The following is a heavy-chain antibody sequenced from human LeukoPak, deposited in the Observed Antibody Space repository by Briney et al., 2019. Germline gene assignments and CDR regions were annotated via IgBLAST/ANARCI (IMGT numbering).Heavy chain of an antibody. D-gene: IGHD4-17*01. Sequence: ASVTVSCKGSGYTLSNHAFSWVRQAPGQGLEWMGWISADNGNTNYAQKFQGRVTITADESTSTAYMELSSLRSEDTAVYYCARGHTVTTYGMDVWGQGTTVTVSS. J-gene: IGHJ6*02. CDR2: ISADNGNT. V-gene: IGHV1-18*04. CDR1: GYTLSNHA. CDR3: ARGHTVTTYGMDV.